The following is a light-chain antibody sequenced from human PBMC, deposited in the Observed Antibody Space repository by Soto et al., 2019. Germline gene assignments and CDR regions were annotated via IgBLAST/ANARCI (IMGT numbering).Light chain of an antibody. J-gene: IGKJ3*01. CDR3: QQYDSSPCT. Sequence: EIVLTQSPGTLSLSPGERATLSCRASQSVSSSYLAWYQQKPGQAPGLLIYGASSRATGIPDRFSGSGSGTDFPLTISRLEPADFAVYYCQQYDSSPCTFGPGTKGDIK. CDR1: QSVSSSY. CDR2: GAS. V-gene: IGKV3-20*01.